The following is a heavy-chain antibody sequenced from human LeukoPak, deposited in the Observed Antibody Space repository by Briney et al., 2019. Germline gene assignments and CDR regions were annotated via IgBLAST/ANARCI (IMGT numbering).Heavy chain of an antibody. Sequence: GGSLRLSCEASGFTFSSYWMIWLRQAPGKGLEWVANIKQDGSLKYYVDSVKGRFTISRDNAKSSLYLQMNSLSAEDTALYYCARDSSPYRRDSYWDAFELWGQGTMVTVSS. V-gene: IGHV3-7*01. CDR3: ARDSSPYRRDSYWDAFEL. CDR2: IKQDGSLK. CDR1: GFTFSSYW. J-gene: IGHJ3*01. D-gene: IGHD2-21*02.